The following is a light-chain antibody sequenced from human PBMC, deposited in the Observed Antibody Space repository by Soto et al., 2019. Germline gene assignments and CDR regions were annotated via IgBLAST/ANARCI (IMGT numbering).Light chain of an antibody. Sequence: EVVLTQSPGTLSLSPGERATLSCRASQSVRNNYLAWYHQKPGQAPRLLIYGASTRATGVPDRFSGSGSGTEFTLTISRLEPEDFVVFYCHQYSSSPRTFGQGTRVEVK. CDR1: QSVRNNY. V-gene: IGKV3-20*01. CDR2: GAS. J-gene: IGKJ1*01. CDR3: HQYSSSPRT.